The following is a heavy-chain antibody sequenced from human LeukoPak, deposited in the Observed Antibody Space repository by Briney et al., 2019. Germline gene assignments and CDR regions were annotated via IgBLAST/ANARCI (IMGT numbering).Heavy chain of an antibody. CDR1: GGSFSGYY. CDR3: ARADAEYSSSWDPYYFDY. J-gene: IGHJ4*02. V-gene: IGHV4-34*01. D-gene: IGHD6-6*01. CDR2: INHSGST. Sequence: SETLSLTCAVYGGSFSGYYWSWIRQPPGKGLEWIGEINHSGSTNYNPSLKSRVTISVDTSKNQFSLKLSSVTAADTAVYYCARADAEYSSSWDPYYFDYWGQGTLVTVSS.